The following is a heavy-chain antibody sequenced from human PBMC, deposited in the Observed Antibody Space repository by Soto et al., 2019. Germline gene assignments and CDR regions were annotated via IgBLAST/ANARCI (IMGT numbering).Heavy chain of an antibody. Sequence: SGPTLVNXXQTLTXXXXFSGFSXXXRXXXXSCIRQPPXKALEGLALIDWDXDNYYSTSLKTRLTIXKDTSKNQVVLTMTNMDPVDTATYYCPRXXRYRSSQQGHDGMDVWGQGTTVTVSS. J-gene: IGHJ6*02. V-gene: IGHV2-70*01. D-gene: IGHD6-13*01. CDR2: IDWDXDN. CDR1: GFSXXXRXXX. CDR3: PRXXRYRSSQQGHDGMDV.